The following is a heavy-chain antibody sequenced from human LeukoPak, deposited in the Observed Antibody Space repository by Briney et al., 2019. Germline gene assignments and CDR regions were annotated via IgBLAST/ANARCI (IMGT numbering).Heavy chain of an antibody. CDR3: AKGAHYDFWSGLNHYYMDV. CDR1: GFTFSSYA. V-gene: IGHV3-23*01. J-gene: IGHJ6*03. CDR2: ISGSGGST. D-gene: IGHD3-3*01. Sequence: GGSLRLSCAASGFTFSSYAMSWVRQAPGKGLEWVSAISGSGGSTYYADSVKGRFTISRDNSKNTLYLQMNSLRAEDTAVYYCAKGAHYDFWSGLNHYYMDVWGKGTTVTVSS.